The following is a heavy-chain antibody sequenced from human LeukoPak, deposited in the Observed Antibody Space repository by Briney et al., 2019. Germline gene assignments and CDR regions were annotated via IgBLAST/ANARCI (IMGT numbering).Heavy chain of an antibody. V-gene: IGHV1-69*13. D-gene: IGHD6-13*01. J-gene: IGHJ3*02. CDR2: IIPIFGTA. Sequence: SVKVSCKASGGTFSSYAISWVRQAPGQGLEWMGGIIPIFGTANYAQKFQGRVTITADESTSTAYLELSSLRSEDTAVYYCARDQGIAAAGTGNAFDIWGQGTMVTVSS. CDR1: GGTFSSYA. CDR3: ARDQGIAAAGTGNAFDI.